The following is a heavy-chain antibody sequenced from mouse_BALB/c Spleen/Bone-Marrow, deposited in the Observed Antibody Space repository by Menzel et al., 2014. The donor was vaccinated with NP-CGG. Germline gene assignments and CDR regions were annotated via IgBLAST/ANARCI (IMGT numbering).Heavy chain of an antibody. J-gene: IGHJ4*01. CDR1: GFTFTSYW. Sequence: QVQLQQSGDELVKPGASVKLSCMASGFTFTSYWIHWVKQRPGQGPEWIGEINPSNGRTNYNEKFKSKATLTEDKSSSTAYMQLSSLTSEDSAVHYCARDGNYRYAMDYWGQGTSVTVSS. D-gene: IGHD2-1*01. CDR3: ARDGNYRYAMDY. CDR2: INPSNGRT. V-gene: IGHV1S81*02.